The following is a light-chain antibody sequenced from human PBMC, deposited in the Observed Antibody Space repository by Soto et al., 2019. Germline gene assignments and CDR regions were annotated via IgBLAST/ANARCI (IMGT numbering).Light chain of an antibody. J-gene: IGLJ2*01. V-gene: IGLV1-44*01. Sequence: QSVLTQPPSASGTPGQRVTISCSGSSSNIGSNTVTWYQQLPGTAPKLLMYGTDQRPSGVPDRFSGSKSGTSASLAISGLLSEDESDYFCAAWDDSLNGHEAFGGGTKVTVL. CDR1: SSNIGSNT. CDR3: AAWDDSLNGHEA. CDR2: GTD.